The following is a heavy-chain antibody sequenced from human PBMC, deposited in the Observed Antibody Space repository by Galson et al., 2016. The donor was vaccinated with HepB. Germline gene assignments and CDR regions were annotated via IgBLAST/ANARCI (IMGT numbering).Heavy chain of an antibody. CDR2: ISGSAINT. Sequence: SLRLSCAASGFSFSSYAMTWVRQAPGKGLDWVSDISGSAINTYYADSVKGRFTISRDNSKNTLFLQMNRLRADDTAVDYCARRSRIVEVPAAIMVVWGQGTTVTVSS. V-gene: IGHV3-23*01. J-gene: IGHJ6*02. D-gene: IGHD2-2*01. CDR3: ARRSRIVEVPAAIMVV. CDR1: GFSFSSYA.